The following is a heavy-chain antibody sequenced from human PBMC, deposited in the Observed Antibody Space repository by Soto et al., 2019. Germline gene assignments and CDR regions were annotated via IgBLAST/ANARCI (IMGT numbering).Heavy chain of an antibody. CDR3: AKDPIYYMEV. CDR2: ITGSGGTT. V-gene: IGHV3-23*01. Sequence: EVQLLESGGGLVQPGGSLRLSCAASGFTFTNYAMSWVRQAPGKGLEWVSGITGSGGTTYYADSVKGRFTISRDNSKNTLYLQMNSLRAEDTAVYYCAKDPIYYMEVWGKGTTVTVSS. J-gene: IGHJ6*03. CDR1: GFTFTNYA.